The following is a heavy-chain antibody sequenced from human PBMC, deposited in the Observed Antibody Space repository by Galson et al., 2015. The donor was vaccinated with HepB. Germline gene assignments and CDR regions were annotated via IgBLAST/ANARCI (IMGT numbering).Heavy chain of an antibody. V-gene: IGHV1-69*13. CDR2: IIPIFGLA. J-gene: IGHJ4*02. D-gene: IGHD2-2*01. CDR1: GGRFDSYP. Sequence: SVKVSCKASGGRFDSYPITWVRQAPGQGLEWMGRIIPIFGLANYPQKFQGRVTITADESTSTAYMELSSLKSEDTAVYYCARGIPGRVVPAAISLDFDLWGQGTLVTVAS. CDR3: ARGIPGRVVPAAISLDFDL.